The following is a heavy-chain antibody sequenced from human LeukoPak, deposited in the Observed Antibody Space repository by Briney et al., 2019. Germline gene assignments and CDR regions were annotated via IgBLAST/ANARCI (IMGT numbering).Heavy chain of an antibody. D-gene: IGHD6-13*01. J-gene: IGHJ6*02. V-gene: IGHV4-59*08. CDR3: ARRVAAAGTDGMDV. Sequence: PSETLSLTCTVSGGSISSYYWSWVRQPPGKGLEWIGYIYYSGSTKYNPSLKSRVTISVDTSKNQFSLKLSSVTAADTAVYYCARRVAAAGTDGMDVWGQGTTVTVPS. CDR1: GGSISSYY. CDR2: IYYSGST.